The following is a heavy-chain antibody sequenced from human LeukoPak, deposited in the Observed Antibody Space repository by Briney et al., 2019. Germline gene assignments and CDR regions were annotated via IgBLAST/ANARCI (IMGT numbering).Heavy chain of an antibody. Sequence: GGSLRLSCVASGFTFSSHYMQWVRQAPGKGLEWVADIRQDGRDKYYVDSVKGRFIISRDNAKNSLHLQMSSLRAEETAVYYCAREGRNSGRDDAPDIWGQGTMVTVSS. D-gene: IGHD5-12*01. CDR1: GFTFSSHY. CDR3: AREGRNSGRDDAPDI. J-gene: IGHJ3*02. V-gene: IGHV3-7*01. CDR2: IRQDGRDK.